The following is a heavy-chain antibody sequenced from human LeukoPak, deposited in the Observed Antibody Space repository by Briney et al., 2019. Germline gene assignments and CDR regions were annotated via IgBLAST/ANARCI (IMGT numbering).Heavy chain of an antibody. J-gene: IGHJ6*03. Sequence: SETLSLTCAVYGGSFSGYYWSWIRQPPGKGLEWIGEINHSGSTNYNPSLKSRVTISVDTSKNQFSLKLSSVTAADTAVYYCARRGYDYVWGSYRKSSYYMDVWGKGTTVTISS. CDR1: GGSFSGYY. V-gene: IGHV4-34*01. D-gene: IGHD3-16*02. CDR2: INHSGST. CDR3: ARRGYDYVWGSYRKSSYYMDV.